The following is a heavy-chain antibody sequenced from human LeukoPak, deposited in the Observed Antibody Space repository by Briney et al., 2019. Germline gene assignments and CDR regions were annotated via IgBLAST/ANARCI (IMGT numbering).Heavy chain of an antibody. CDR2: IYYSGST. CDR3: AGLLRSGSYRWFDP. V-gene: IGHV4-39*01. CDR1: GGSISSTTYY. J-gene: IGHJ5*02. Sequence: SETLSLTCTVSGGSISSTTYYWGWIRQPPGKGLEWIGCIYYSGSTYYNPSLQTRVTISVDPSKNQFSLKLSSVPAADTAVYYCAGLLRSGSYRWFDPWGQGTLVTVSS. D-gene: IGHD3-10*01.